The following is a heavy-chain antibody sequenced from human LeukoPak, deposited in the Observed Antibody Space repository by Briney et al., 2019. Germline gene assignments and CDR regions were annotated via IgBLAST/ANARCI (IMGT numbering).Heavy chain of an antibody. CDR2: ISWNSGSI. CDR1: GFTFSSYS. CDR3: AKDLFDSSSWPAYYYYGMDA. V-gene: IGHV3-9*01. Sequence: GGSLRLSCAASGFTFSSYSMNWVRQAPGKGLEWVSGISWNSGSIGYADSVKGRFTISRDNAKNSLYLQMNSLRAEDTALYYCAKDLFDSSSWPAYYYYGMDAWGQGTTVTVSS. D-gene: IGHD6-13*01. J-gene: IGHJ6*02.